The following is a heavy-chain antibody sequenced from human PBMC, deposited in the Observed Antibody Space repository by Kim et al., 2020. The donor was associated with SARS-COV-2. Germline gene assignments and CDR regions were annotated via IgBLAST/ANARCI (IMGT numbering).Heavy chain of an antibody. CDR3: AKDGGIGGTPDAFDI. V-gene: IGHV3-23*01. CDR1: GFIFSGHD. CDR2: IGTDGGRT. J-gene: IGHJ3*02. Sequence: GGSLRLSCVGSGFIFSGHDMSWVRQAPGKGLQWVSGIGTDGGRTYYAASVKGRFTISRDNSKKTLYLQMNSLRAEDTAIYYCAKDGGIGGTPDAFDIWGQGTMVSVSS. D-gene: IGHD1-26*01.